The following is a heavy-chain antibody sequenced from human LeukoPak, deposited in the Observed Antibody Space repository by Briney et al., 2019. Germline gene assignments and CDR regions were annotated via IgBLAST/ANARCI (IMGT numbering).Heavy chain of an antibody. CDR3: ATISFRRVPLDMEVGWFDH. CDR1: RYSLTELS. J-gene: IGHJ5*02. D-gene: IGHD2/OR15-2a*01. CDR2: FDPEDSET. V-gene: IGHV1-24*01. Sequence: ASVKVSCKVSRYSLTELSMHWVRQAPGKGLEWMGGFDPEDSETIYAQKFQGRVTMTEDTSTDTAYMELSSLRSEDTAVYYCATISFRRVPLDMEVGWFDHWGQGTLVTVSS.